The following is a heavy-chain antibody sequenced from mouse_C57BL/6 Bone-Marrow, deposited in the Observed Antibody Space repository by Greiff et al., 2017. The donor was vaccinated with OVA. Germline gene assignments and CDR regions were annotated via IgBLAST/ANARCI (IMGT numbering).Heavy chain of an antibody. CDR1: GYTFTSYW. CDR3: ARRPDYYGSSLYFDY. Sequence: QVQLQQSGAELVMPGASVKLSCKASGYTFTSYWMHWVKQRPGQGLEWIGEIDPSDSYTNYNQKFKGKSTLTVDKSSSTAYMQLSSLTSEDSAVYYCARRPDYYGSSLYFDYWGQGTTLTVSS. CDR2: IDPSDSYT. V-gene: IGHV1-69*01. J-gene: IGHJ2*01. D-gene: IGHD1-1*01.